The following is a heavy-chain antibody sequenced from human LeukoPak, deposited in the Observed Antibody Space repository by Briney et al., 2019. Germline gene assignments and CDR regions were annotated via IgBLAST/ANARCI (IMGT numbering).Heavy chain of an antibody. J-gene: IGHJ4*02. CDR1: GGSISSYY. V-gene: IGHV4-59*12. CDR2: IYYSGST. Sequence: SETLSLTCTVSGGSISSYYWSWIRQPPGKGLEWVGYIYYSGSTNYYPSPKSRVTISVDTSKNQFSLKLSSVTAADTAVYYCARDHTAMDRYFYDWGQGTLATVSS. D-gene: IGHD5-18*01. CDR3: ARDHTAMDRYFYD.